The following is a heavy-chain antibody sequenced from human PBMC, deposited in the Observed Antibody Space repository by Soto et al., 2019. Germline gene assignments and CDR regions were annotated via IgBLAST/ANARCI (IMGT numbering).Heavy chain of an antibody. V-gene: IGHV3-7*05. J-gene: IGHJ4*02. CDR2: IKQDGSEK. CDR1: GFTFSSYW. D-gene: IGHD3-3*01. CDR3: ARDLISSGTFWSGRTFSDY. Sequence: EVQLVESGGGLVQPGGSLRLSCAASGFTFSSYWMSWVRQAPGKGLEWVANIKQDGSEKYYVDSVKGRFTISRDNAKNSLYLQMNSLRAEDTAVYYCARDLISSGTFWSGRTFSDYWGQGTLVTVSS.